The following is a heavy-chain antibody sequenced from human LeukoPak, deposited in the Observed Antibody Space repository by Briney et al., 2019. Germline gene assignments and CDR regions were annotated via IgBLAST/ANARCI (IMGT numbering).Heavy chain of an antibody. CDR2: IYYSGST. CDR3: AKQPCSEEYYYDSSGYYAGCWYFDL. Sequence: SETLSLTCTVSGGSISSYYWSWIRQPPGKGLEWIGYIYYSGSTNYNPSLKSRVTISVDTSKNQFSLKLSSVTAADTAVYYCAKQPCSEEYYYDSSGYYAGCWYFDLWGRGTLVTVSS. CDR1: GGSISSYY. J-gene: IGHJ2*01. D-gene: IGHD3-22*01. V-gene: IGHV4-59*01.